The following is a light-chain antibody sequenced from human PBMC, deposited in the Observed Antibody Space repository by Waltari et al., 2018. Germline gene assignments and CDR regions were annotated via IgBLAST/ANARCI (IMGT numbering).Light chain of an antibody. CDR3: AVWDDSLNGPL. CDR2: TTE. V-gene: IGLV1-44*01. J-gene: IGLJ2*01. Sequence: QSVLPQPPSASGTPGQRVSIACSGSDSNIGSITVNWYRQLPGTAPKLLSFTTEQRPSGVPDRFSGSKSGTSASLAISGLQSEDEAEYHCAVWDDSLNGPLFGGGTKLTVL. CDR1: DSNIGSIT.